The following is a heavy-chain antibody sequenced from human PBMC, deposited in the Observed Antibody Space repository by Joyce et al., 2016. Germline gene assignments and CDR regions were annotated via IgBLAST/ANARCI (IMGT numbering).Heavy chain of an antibody. J-gene: IGHJ4*02. V-gene: IGHV1-2*02. CDR3: AREGLPHGGFDC. Sequence: QVQLVQSGPEVNKPGASVKVSCKASGFTFTGYYMHWVLQAPGQGLGMLSWIKIENGDTHCTPYFQGRGTMTRDTSINTAYMEVTRLRSADTAFYYCAREGLPHGGFDCWGMGTLVTVSS. CDR1: GFTFTGYY. CDR2: IKIENGDT.